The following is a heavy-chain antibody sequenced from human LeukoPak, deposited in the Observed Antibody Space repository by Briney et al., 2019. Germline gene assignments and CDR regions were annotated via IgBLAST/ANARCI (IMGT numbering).Heavy chain of an antibody. V-gene: IGHV4-59*01. CDR3: ARQTGSGLFILP. CDR1: GGSISSYY. D-gene: IGHD3/OR15-3a*01. Sequence: SETLSLTCTVSGGSISSYYWSWIRQPPGKGLEWIGYVYYSGSTNYNPSLKSRVTISADTSKDQFSLKLGSVTAADTAVYYCARQTGSGLFILPGGQGTLVTVSS. J-gene: IGHJ4*02. CDR2: VYYSGST.